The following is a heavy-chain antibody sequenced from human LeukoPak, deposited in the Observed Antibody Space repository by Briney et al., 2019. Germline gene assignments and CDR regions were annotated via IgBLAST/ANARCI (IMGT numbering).Heavy chain of an antibody. CDR1: GGSISSYY. V-gene: IGHV4-59*01. D-gene: IGHD3-10*01. CDR2: IYYSGST. J-gene: IGHJ6*02. Sequence: SETLSLTCTVSGGSISSYYWSWIRQPPGKGLEWIGYIYYSGSTNYNPSLKSRVTISVDTSKNQFSLKLSSVTAADTAVYYCARHRRGYGLDIWGQGTTVTVSS. CDR3: ARHRRGYGLDI.